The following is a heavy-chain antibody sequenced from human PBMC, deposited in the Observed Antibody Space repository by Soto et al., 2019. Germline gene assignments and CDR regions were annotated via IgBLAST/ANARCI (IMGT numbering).Heavy chain of an antibody. CDR1: GFSLSTSGMC. D-gene: IGHD2-15*01. V-gene: IGHV2-70*11. Sequence: VSGPTLVNPTQTITQTCTFSGFSLSTSGMCVRWISQPPGKALEWLARIDWDDDKYYSTSLKTRLTISKDTSKNQVVLTMTNMDPVDTATFYCARSSGGGCYSFGFWGQGTLVTVSS. J-gene: IGHJ4*02. CDR2: IDWDDDK. CDR3: ARSSGGGCYSFGF.